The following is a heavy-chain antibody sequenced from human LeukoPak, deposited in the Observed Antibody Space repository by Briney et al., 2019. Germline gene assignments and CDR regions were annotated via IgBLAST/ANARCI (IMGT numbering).Heavy chain of an antibody. CDR1: GFTVSNNY. J-gene: IGHJ4*02. D-gene: IGHD2-2*02. V-gene: IGHV3-66*04. CDR3: AKLVVPAAIPTLFDY. CDR2: IYSGGST. Sequence: GGSLSLSCAVFGFTVSNNYMNWVRQAPGKGLEWVSVIYSGGSTYYADSVKGRFTISRDNSKNTLYLQMNSLRAEDTAVYYCAKLVVPAAIPTLFDYWGQGTLVTVSS.